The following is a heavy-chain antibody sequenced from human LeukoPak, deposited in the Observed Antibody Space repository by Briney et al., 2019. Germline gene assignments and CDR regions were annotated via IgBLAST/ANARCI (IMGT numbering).Heavy chain of an antibody. Sequence: SSETLSLTCAVYGGSFSGYYWSWIRQPPGKGLEWIGEINHSGSTNYNLSLKSRVTISVDTSKNQFSLKLSSVTAADTAVYYCARVAGGLFGFDYWGQGTLVTVSS. D-gene: IGHD3-3*01. CDR3: ARVAGGLFGFDY. J-gene: IGHJ4*02. CDR1: GGSFSGYY. V-gene: IGHV4-34*01. CDR2: INHSGST.